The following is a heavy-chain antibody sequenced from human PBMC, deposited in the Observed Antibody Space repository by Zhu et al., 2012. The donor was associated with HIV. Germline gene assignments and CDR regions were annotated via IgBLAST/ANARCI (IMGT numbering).Heavy chain of an antibody. D-gene: IGHD6-19*01. J-gene: IGHJ2*01. CDR2: VYYSGST. CDR1: GGSISTYY. CDR3: ARDLAVAGMWCLDL. V-gene: IGHV4-59*01. Sequence: QVQLQESGPGLVKPSETLSLICSVSGGSISTYYWSWIRQPPGKGLEWIGYVYYSGSTNYNPSLKSRVTILVDTSKNQFSLKMSSVTAADTAVYYCARDLAVAGMWCLDLWGLAPWSLSPQ.